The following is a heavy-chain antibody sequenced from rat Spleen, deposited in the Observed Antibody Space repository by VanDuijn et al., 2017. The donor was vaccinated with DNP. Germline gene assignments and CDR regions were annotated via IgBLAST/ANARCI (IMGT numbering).Heavy chain of an antibody. CDR1: GFTFSNYY. CDR3: ARHDNFDWFAY. Sequence: EVHLVESGGGLVQPGKSLKLSCAASGFTFSNYYMAWVRQTPKKGLEWVATVSTSGSKTYYSDSAQGQFTVSRDDAKSTLYLQMNSLKSEDTATYYCARHDNFDWFAYWGQGTLVTVSS. CDR2: VSTSGSKT. V-gene: IGHV5-25*01. J-gene: IGHJ3*01. D-gene: IGHD1-10*01.